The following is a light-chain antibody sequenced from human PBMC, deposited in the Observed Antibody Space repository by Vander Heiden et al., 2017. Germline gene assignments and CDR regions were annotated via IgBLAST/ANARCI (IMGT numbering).Light chain of an antibody. CDR2: DAS. V-gene: IGKV3-11*01. CDR1: QSVSSY. Sequence: EIVLTQSPATLSLSPRERATLPCMASQSVSSYLAWYHQKPGQAPRLLIYDASNRATGIPARFSGSGSGTDFTLTISSLDPEDFAVYYCQQHSYWPPSTFGQGTKLEIK. CDR3: QQHSYWPPST. J-gene: IGKJ2*01.